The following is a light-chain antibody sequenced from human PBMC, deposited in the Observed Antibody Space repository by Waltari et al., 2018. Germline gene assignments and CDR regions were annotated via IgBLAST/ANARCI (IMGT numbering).Light chain of an antibody. V-gene: IGLV2-8*01. Sequence: QSVLTQPPSATGSPGQSVTISCTGTNSDVGAYNYVSWYQQHPGKVPKLLIYKVTKRPAGVPDRFSGSKSGSTASLTVSGLQADDEADYYCSSYAHNNHFVFGTGTKVTVL. CDR2: KVT. CDR3: SSYAHNNHFV. J-gene: IGLJ1*01. CDR1: NSDVGAYNY.